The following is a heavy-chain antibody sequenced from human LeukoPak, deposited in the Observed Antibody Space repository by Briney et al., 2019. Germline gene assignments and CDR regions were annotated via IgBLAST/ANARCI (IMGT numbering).Heavy chain of an antibody. D-gene: IGHD3-10*01. CDR2: LSGGRGGT. V-gene: IGHV3-23*01. CDR1: GFTFSSYA. CDR3: AKVIRGLDYFDY. Sequence: GGSLRLSCAASGFTFSSYAMSWVRQAPGKGLEWVSTLSGGRGGTYYADSVKGRFTISRDNSKNTLYLQMNSLRAEDTALYYCAKVIRGLDYFDYWGQGTLATVSS. J-gene: IGHJ4*02.